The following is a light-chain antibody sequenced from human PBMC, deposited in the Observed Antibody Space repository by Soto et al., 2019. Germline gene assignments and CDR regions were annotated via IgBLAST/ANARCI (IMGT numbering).Light chain of an antibody. CDR1: SSDVGGYDY. V-gene: IGLV2-8*01. CDR2: EVN. J-gene: IGLJ2*01. CDR3: SSYAGSYTYVV. Sequence: QSVLTQPPSASGSPGQSVTISCTGTSSDVGGYDYVSWYQQLPGKAPKLVIYEVNKRPSGVPERFSGSKSGNTASLTVSGLQAEDEADFYCSSYAGSYTYVVFGGGTKVTVL.